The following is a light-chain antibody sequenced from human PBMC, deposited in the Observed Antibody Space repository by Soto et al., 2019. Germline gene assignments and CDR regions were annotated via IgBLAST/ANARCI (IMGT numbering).Light chain of an antibody. J-gene: IGLJ3*02. CDR3: SSYRSSSTWV. V-gene: IGLV2-14*01. CDR1: SSDVGGYNY. CDR2: EVS. Sequence: QSALTQPASVSGSPGQSITISCTGTSSDVGGYNYVSWYQQHPGKAPKLMIYEVSNRPSGVSNRFSGSKSGNTASLTVFGLQAEDEADYYCSSYRSSSTWVFGGGTKVTVL.